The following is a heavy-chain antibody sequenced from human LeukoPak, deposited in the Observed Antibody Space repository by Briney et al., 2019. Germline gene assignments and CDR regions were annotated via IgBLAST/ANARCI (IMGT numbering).Heavy chain of an antibody. CDR3: ARGKYYGSGSYHPYYYYGMDV. D-gene: IGHD3-10*01. J-gene: IGHJ6*02. Sequence: PSETLSLTCTVSGGSISSYYWSWIRQPPGKGLEWIGYIYYSGSTNYNPSLKSRVTISVDTSKNQFSPKLSSVTAADTAVYYCARGKYYGSGSYHPYYYYGMDVWGQGTTVTVSS. V-gene: IGHV4-59*01. CDR2: IYYSGST. CDR1: GGSISSYY.